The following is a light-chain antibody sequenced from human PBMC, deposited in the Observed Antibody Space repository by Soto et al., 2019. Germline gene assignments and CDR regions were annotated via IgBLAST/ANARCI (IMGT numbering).Light chain of an antibody. CDR2: KAS. Sequence: DIQMTQSPSTLSASVGDRVTITCRASQSISSWLAWYQQKPGKAPKLLIYKASSLESGVPSRFSGSGSGTEFPLTLSSLQPDDFATYYCQQYNSYSPVTFGGGTKVEIK. J-gene: IGKJ4*01. CDR3: QQYNSYSPVT. V-gene: IGKV1-5*03. CDR1: QSISSW.